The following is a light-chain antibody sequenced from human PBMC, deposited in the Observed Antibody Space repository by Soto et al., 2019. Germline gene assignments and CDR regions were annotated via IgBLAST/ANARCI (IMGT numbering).Light chain of an antibody. Sequence: QSVLTQPPSVSGAPGQRVTISCTGSTSNIGAGYDVHWYQQLPETAPKLLIYGNINRPSGVPDRFSGSRSGTSASLAITGLQAEDEADYYCQSYDSSLSVIFGGGTKVTVL. J-gene: IGLJ2*01. CDR1: TSNIGAGYD. CDR2: GNI. CDR3: QSYDSSLSVI. V-gene: IGLV1-40*01.